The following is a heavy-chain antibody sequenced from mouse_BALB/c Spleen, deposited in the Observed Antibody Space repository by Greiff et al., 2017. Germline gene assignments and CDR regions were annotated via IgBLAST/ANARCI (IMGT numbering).Heavy chain of an antibody. V-gene: IGHV14-3*02. CDR3: ARRDGNYDDY. CDR1: GFNIKDTY. Sequence: EVQVVESGAELVKPGASVKLSCTASGFNIKDTYMHWVKQRPEQGLEWIGRIDPANGNTKYDPKFQGKATITADTSSNTAYLQLSSLTSEDTAVYYCARRDGNYDDYWGQGTTLTVSS. CDR2: IDPANGNT. D-gene: IGHD2-1*01. J-gene: IGHJ2*01.